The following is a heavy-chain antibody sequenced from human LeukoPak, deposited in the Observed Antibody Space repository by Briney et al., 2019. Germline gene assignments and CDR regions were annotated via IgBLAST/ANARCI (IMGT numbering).Heavy chain of an antibody. CDR1: GFTFSSYG. CDR2: IWDDGSNK. D-gene: IGHD2-2*02. J-gene: IGHJ6*02. Sequence: PGRSLRLSCAASGFTFSSYGLPWVRQAPGKGLEWVAVIWDDGSNKYYADSVKGRFIISRDNSKNTLYLQMNSLRDEDTAVYYCARDPYCSSTSCYTGVEYYGMDVWGQGTTVTVSS. CDR3: ARDPYCSSTSCYTGVEYYGMDV. V-gene: IGHV3-33*01.